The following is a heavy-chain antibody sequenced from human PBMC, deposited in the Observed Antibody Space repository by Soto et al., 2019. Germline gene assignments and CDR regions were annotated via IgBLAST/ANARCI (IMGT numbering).Heavy chain of an antibody. CDR2: IHYSGST. CDR1: GGSISSGAYY. Sequence: QVQLQESGPGLVKPSQTLSLTCTVSGGSISSGAYYWIWIRQHPGKGLEWIGYIHYSGSTYYNASLKSRVTISVDTSKNQFSLSLSSVTAADTAVYYCARAPALSTTVLTLDYWGQGTLVTVSS. D-gene: IGHD4-17*01. CDR3: ARAPALSTTVLTLDY. J-gene: IGHJ4*02. V-gene: IGHV4-31*03.